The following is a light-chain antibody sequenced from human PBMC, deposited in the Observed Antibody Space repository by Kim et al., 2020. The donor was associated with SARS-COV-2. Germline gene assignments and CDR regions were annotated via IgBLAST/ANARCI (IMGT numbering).Light chain of an antibody. V-gene: IGKV3-20*01. CDR1: QTFSSNY. J-gene: IGKJ1*01. CDR2: GAP. Sequence: VLTQSPATLSLSPGERATLSCRASQTFSSNYLAWYQQRPGQAPRLLIYGAPSRATGVPDRFSGSGSGTDFTLTISRLEPEDFVVYFCQQFYILPWTFGRGTKVDIK. CDR3: QQFYILPWT.